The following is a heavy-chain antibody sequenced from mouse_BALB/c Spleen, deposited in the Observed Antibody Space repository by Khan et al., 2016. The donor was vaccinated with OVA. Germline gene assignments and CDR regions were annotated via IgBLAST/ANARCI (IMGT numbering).Heavy chain of an antibody. V-gene: IGHV3-8*02. CDR1: GDSITSGY. Sequence: EVQLQESGPSLVQPSQTLSLTCSVTGDSITSGYWNWIRKFPGNKLEFMGYISYSGSTYYNPSLKGRISITRDTSKNQYFLQLNSVTTEDTATYYCARYLHYDGSSPWFTYWGQGTLVTGSA. J-gene: IGHJ3*01. CDR2: ISYSGST. D-gene: IGHD1-1*01. CDR3: ARYLHYDGSSPWFTY.